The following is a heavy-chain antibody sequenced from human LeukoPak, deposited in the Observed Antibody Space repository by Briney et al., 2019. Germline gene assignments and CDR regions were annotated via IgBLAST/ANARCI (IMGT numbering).Heavy chain of an antibody. D-gene: IGHD6-6*01. V-gene: IGHV3-74*01. CDR1: GFSFSGHW. CDR3: ARGPNSNWSGLDF. Sequence: GGSLRLSCTASGFSFSGHWMHWTRQLPGKGLVWVSRISPTGSTTSYADSVKGRFTVSRDNAKNTLYLQVNNLRAEDTAVYYCARGPNSNWSGLDFWGQGTLLTVSS. J-gene: IGHJ4*02. CDR2: ISPTGSTT.